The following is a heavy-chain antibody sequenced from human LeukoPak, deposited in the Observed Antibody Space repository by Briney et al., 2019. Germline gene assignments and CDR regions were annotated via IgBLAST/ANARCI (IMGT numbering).Heavy chain of an antibody. J-gene: IGHJ4*02. CDR2: LDSGGSA. CDR1: GFTFSSYG. Sequence: GGSLRLSCAASGFTFSSYGMHWVRQAPGKGLEWVAVLDSGGSAIYADSVRGRFTISRDNSKNTLHLQMDSLTIEDSALYYCARDHVVASGAVAYWGQGTLVTVSS. D-gene: IGHD2-15*01. CDR3: ARDHVVASGAVAY. V-gene: IGHV3-53*01.